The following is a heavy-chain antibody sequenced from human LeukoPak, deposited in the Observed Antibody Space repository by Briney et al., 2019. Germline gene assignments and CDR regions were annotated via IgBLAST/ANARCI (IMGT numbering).Heavy chain of an antibody. Sequence: SETLSLTCTVSGGSISSYYWSWIRQPPGKGLEWIGYIYYSGSTNYNPSLKSRVTISVDTSKNQFSLKLSSVTAADTAVYYCARDRGYDYVLGSYRYDYWGQGTLVTVSS. CDR1: GGSISSYY. CDR3: ARDRGYDYVLGSYRYDY. D-gene: IGHD3-16*02. CDR2: IYYSGST. V-gene: IGHV4-59*01. J-gene: IGHJ4*02.